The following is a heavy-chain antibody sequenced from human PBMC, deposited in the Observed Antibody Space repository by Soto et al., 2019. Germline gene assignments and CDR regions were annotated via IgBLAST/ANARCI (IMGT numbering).Heavy chain of an antibody. CDR2: IIPIFGTA. CDR3: ARDFAPIAVAGTSYGMDV. D-gene: IGHD6-19*01. Sequence: ASVKVSCKASGGTFSSYAISWVGQAPGQGLEWMGGIIPIFGTANHAQKFQGRVTITADKSTSTAYMELSSLRSEDTAVYYCARDFAPIAVAGTSYGMDVWG. V-gene: IGHV1-69*06. J-gene: IGHJ6*02. CDR1: GGTFSSYA.